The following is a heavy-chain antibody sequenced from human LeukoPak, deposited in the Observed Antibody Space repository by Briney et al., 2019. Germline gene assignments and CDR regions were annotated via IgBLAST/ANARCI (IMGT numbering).Heavy chain of an antibody. D-gene: IGHD6-13*01. CDR3: ARDQWVHPGIAAAGLDY. V-gene: IGHV3-74*01. Sequence: GGSLRLSCAASGFSFSNYWMHWVRQAPGKGLVWVSHINSDGSITSYADSVKGRFTISRDNAKNTLYLQMNSLRAEDTAVYYCARDQWVHPGIAAAGLDYWGQGTLVTVSS. J-gene: IGHJ4*02. CDR1: GFSFSNYW. CDR2: INSDGSIT.